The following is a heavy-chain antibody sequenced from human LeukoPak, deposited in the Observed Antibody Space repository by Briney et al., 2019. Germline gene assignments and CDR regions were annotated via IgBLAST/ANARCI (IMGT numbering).Heavy chain of an antibody. J-gene: IGHJ4*02. D-gene: IGHD3-16*01. V-gene: IGHV3-13*01. Sequence: GGSLRLSCAASGFTFSNYDMYWVRQATGKRLEWVSAISTAGDTYYPGSVKGRFTISRENAKNSLYLQMNSLRAEDTALYYCAKDMIPMATISGVDYWGQGTLVTVSS. CDR2: ISTAGDT. CDR1: GFTFSNYD. CDR3: AKDMIPMATISGVDY.